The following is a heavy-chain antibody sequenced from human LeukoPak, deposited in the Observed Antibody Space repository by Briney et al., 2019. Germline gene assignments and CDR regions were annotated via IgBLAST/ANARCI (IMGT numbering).Heavy chain of an antibody. Sequence: NSSETLSLTCTVSGYSISSGYYWGWIRQPPGKGLEWIGSIYHSGSTYYNPSLKSRVTISVDTSKNQFSLKLSSVTAADTAVYYCARVAVYYFDYWGQGTLVTVSS. D-gene: IGHD6-19*01. CDR3: ARVAVYYFDY. J-gene: IGHJ4*02. CDR1: GYSISSGYY. V-gene: IGHV4-38-2*02. CDR2: IYHSGST.